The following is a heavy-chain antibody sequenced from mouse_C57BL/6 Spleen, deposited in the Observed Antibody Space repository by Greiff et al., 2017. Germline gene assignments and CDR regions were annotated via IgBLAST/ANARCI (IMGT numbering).Heavy chain of an antibody. CDR1: GYTFTDYN. J-gene: IGHJ2*01. CDR3: ARYGPLTDFDY. V-gene: IGHV1-18*01. CDR2: INPNNGGP. D-gene: IGHD4-1*01. Sequence: EVQLQQSGPELVKPGASVKIPCKASGYTFTDYNMDWVKQSHGKSLEWIGDINPNNGGPIYNQKFKGKATLTVDKSSSTAYMELRSLTSEDTAVYYCARYGPLTDFDYWGQGTTLTVSS.